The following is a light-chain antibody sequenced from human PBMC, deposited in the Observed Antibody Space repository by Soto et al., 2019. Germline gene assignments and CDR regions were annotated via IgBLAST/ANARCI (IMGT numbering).Light chain of an antibody. J-gene: IGLJ2*01. V-gene: IGLV8-61*01. CDR2: STN. CDR1: SCSVSAGHY. Sequence: TVVTQEPSFSVSPGGTVTLTCGLSSCSVSAGHYPSWYQQTPGKAPRTLVYSTNSRSSGVPDRFSGSILEKKAALAITGSKEDDESDYYCVLYMGNGISVFGGGTQMTVL. CDR3: VLYMGNGISV.